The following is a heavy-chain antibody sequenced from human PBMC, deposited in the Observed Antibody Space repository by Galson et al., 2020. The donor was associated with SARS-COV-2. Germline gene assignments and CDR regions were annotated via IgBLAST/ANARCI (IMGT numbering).Heavy chain of an antibody. CDR3: ARGLSARHGYYYYYYMDV. V-gene: IGHV3-13*01. CDR1: GFTFSSYD. D-gene: IGHD6-6*01. CDR2: IGTAGDT. Sequence: GGSLRLSCAASGFTFSSYDMHWVRQATGKGLEWVSAIGTAGDTYYPGSVKDRFTISRENAKNSLYLQMNSLRAGDTAVYYCARGLSARHGYYYYYYMDVWGKGTTVTVSS. J-gene: IGHJ6*03.